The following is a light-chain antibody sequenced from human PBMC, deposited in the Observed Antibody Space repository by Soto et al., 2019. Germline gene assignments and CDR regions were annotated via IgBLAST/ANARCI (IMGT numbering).Light chain of an antibody. V-gene: IGKV3-20*01. Sequence: EIVLTQSPGTLSLSSGERATLSCRASQSVSSSYLAWYQQKPGQAPRLLIYGASSRATGIPDRFSGSGSGTDFTLTISRLEPEDFAVYYCQQYGSSLYTFGQGTKV. CDR3: QQYGSSLYT. J-gene: IGKJ2*01. CDR2: GAS. CDR1: QSVSSSY.